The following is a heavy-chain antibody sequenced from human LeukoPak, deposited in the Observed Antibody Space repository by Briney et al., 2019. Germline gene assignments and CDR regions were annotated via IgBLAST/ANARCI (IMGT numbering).Heavy chain of an antibody. D-gene: IGHD6-19*01. CDR3: ARHKYSSGWPPEGAFDI. Sequence: SETLSLTCTVSGGSISSYYWSWIRQPPGKGLEWIGYIYYSGSTNYNPSLKSRVTISVDTSKNQFSLKLSSVTAADTAVYYCARHKYSSGWPPEGAFDIWGQGTMVTVSS. V-gene: IGHV4-59*08. J-gene: IGHJ3*02. CDR1: GGSISSYY. CDR2: IYYSGST.